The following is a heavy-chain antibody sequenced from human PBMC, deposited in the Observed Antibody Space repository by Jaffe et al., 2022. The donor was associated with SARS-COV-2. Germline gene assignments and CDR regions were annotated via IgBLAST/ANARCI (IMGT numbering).Heavy chain of an antibody. Sequence: QVQLVESGGGVVQPGRSLRLSCAASGFTFSSYGMHWVRQAPGKGLEWVAVIWYDGSNKYYADSVKGRFTISRDNSKNTLYLQMNSLRAEDTAVYYCASGWRGAEYFQHWGQGTLVTVSS. CDR2: IWYDGSNK. CDR1: GFTFSSYG. D-gene: IGHD2-15*01. CDR3: ASGWRGAEYFQH. V-gene: IGHV3-33*01. J-gene: IGHJ1*01.